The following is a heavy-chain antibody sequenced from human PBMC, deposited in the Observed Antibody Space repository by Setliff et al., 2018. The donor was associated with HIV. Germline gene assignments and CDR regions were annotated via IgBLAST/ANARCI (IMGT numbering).Heavy chain of an antibody. Sequence: PSETLSLTCAVSGGSISSGGYSWSWIRQPPGKGLEWIGYIYHSGSTYYNPSLKSRVTISVDKSRNQFSLKLSSVTAADTAVYYCARERVVVVPAAIYYYYYGMDVWGQGTTVTVSS. D-gene: IGHD2-2*01. CDR3: ARERVVVVPAAIYYYYYGMDV. J-gene: IGHJ6*02. CDR1: GGSISSGGYS. V-gene: IGHV4-30-2*01. CDR2: IYHSGST.